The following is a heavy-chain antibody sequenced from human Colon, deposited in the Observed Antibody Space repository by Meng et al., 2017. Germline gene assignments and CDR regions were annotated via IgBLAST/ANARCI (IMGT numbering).Heavy chain of an antibody. D-gene: IGHD6-13*01. Sequence: SETLSLTCTVSGGSLHGHFWSWIRQPAGKGLEWIRRIYTSGTTNYNPSLKNRVTMSIDTSRTHFSLKVSSVTAADTAVYYCVRMTRDSSNWYVDFWGQGTLVTVSS. J-gene: IGHJ4*02. V-gene: IGHV4-4*07. CDR2: IYTSGTT. CDR1: GGSLHGHF. CDR3: VRMTRDSSNWYVDF.